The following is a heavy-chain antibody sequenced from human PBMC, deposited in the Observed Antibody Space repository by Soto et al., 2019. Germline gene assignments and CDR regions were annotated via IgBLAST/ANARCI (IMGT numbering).Heavy chain of an antibody. V-gene: IGHV5-10-1*01. CDR2: LHPSDSQT. CDR1: GSSFAGYR. CDR3: ARQIYDSDTGPNFQYSFDS. Sequence: EWLNISRNGSGSSFAGYRVTGVRPKPGKGVDWMGRLHPSDSQTSYTPPFRGHATTPVPKSTPTVFLHWSSLTASHTALYYCARQIYDSDTGPNFQYSFDSWGQGTPVTVS. J-gene: IGHJ4*02. D-gene: IGHD3-22*01.